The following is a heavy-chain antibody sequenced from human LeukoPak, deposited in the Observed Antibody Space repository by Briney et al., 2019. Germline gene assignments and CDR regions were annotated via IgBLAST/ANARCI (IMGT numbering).Heavy chain of an antibody. CDR3: ARAGYCSDGSCHALEY. J-gene: IGHJ4*02. Sequence: ASVKVSCKASGYTLTGYNMHWVRQAPGQGLEWMGWIDPNSGGTNYAQKFQGRVTLTRDTSISTAYMELSRLRSDDTAVYYCARAGYCSDGSCHALEYWGQGTLVTVSS. V-gene: IGHV1-2*02. CDR1: GYTLTGYN. CDR2: IDPNSGGT. D-gene: IGHD2-15*01.